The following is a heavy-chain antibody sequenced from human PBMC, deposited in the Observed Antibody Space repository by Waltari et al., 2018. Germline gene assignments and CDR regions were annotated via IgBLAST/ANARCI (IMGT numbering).Heavy chain of an antibody. CDR3: AREIPPDYESSGYYPYYFDY. CDR1: GGSISSYY. D-gene: IGHD3-22*01. J-gene: IGHJ4*02. CDR2: VYDSGST. V-gene: IGHV4-59*01. Sequence: QVQLQESGPGLAKPSETLSLTCTVPGGSISSYYWSWIRQHSGTGLAGMGHVYDSGSTNYNPTLKCRVTIAVDTSKHQFSLKLSSVTAADTDVYYCAREIPPDYESSGYYPYYFDYWGQGTLVTVSS.